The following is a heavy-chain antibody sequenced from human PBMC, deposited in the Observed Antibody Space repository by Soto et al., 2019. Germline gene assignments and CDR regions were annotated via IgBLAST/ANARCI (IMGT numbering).Heavy chain of an antibody. D-gene: IGHD3-10*01. CDR1: GFTFRSYW. J-gene: IGHJ6*02. Sequence: EVQLVESGGGLVQPGGSLRLSCAASGFTFRSYWMHWVRQAPGKGLVWVSRINSDGSSTNYADSVKGRFTISRDNAKNTLYLQRNSLRTEDTAVYYCARDETQTFRSFVHYYGVDVWGQGTTVTVSS. V-gene: IGHV3-74*01. CDR3: ARDETQTFRSFVHYYGVDV. CDR2: INSDGSST.